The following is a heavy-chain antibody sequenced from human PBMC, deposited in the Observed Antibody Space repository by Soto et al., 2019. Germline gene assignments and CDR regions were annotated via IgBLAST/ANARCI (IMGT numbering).Heavy chain of an antibody. CDR3: ARVAGVAYCGGDCYHFDY. CDR1: GGSISTVGHY. J-gene: IGHJ4*02. D-gene: IGHD2-21*02. V-gene: IGHV4-30-4*08. CDR2: IYHTGST. Sequence: SETLSLTCSVSGGSISTVGHYWTWIRQPPGKGLEWIGSIYHTGSTYYSKSLRSRLTMSVDTSKSQFSLRLSSVTAADTAVYYCARVAGVAYCGGDCYHFDYWGQGTLVTVSS.